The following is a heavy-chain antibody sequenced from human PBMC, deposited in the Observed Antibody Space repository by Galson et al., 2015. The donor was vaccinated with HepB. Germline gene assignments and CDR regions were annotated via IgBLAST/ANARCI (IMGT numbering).Heavy chain of an antibody. Sequence: CAISGDSVSSDTAAWNWIRQSPSRGLEWLGRTYYRSKWYNYYAVSVKSRITINADTSKNQFSPQLNSVTPEDTAVYYCARGSGWYILNWGQGTLVTVSS. CDR1: GDSVSSDTAA. V-gene: IGHV6-1*01. D-gene: IGHD6-19*01. CDR2: TYYRSKWYN. J-gene: IGHJ4*02. CDR3: ARGSGWYILN.